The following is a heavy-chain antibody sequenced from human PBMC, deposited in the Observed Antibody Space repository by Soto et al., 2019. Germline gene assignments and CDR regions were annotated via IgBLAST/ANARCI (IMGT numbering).Heavy chain of an antibody. CDR1: GCSISSGDYY. CDR3: ARRYGSSFDY. V-gene: IGHV4-61*08. D-gene: IGHD6-13*01. J-gene: IGHJ4*02. CDR2: IYYSGST. Sequence: TSETLSLTCTVSGCSISSGDYYWSWIRQPPGKGLEWIGYIYYSGSTNYNPSLKSRVTISVDTSKNQFSLKLSSVTAADTAVYYCARRYGSSFDYWGQGTLVTVSS.